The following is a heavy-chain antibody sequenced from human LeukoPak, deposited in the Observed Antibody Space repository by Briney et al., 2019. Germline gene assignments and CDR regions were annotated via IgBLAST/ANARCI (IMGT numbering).Heavy chain of an antibody. CDR3: AESARGYSYGDFAY. D-gene: IGHD5-18*01. V-gene: IGHV3-23*01. J-gene: IGHJ4*02. Sequence: GGSLRLSCVASGFIFSDYAMNWVRQAPGKGLQWVSSISGPGGNTYYADSVKGRFTISRDNSKSTLYLQMTSLRAEETALYYCAESARGYSYGDFAYWGQGTLVTVSS. CDR2: ISGPGGNT. CDR1: GFIFSDYA.